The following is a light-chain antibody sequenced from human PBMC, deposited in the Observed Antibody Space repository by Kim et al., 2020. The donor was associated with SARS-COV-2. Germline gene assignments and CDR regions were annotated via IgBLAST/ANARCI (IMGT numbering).Light chain of an antibody. CDR2: GAS. J-gene: IGKJ4*02. V-gene: IGKV1-16*02. CDR1: QDISNY. Sequence: ASVGDRVTISWRASQDISNYLVWFQQKPGEAPKSLIYGASSLQSGVPSKFSGSGSGTDFTLTISNLQPEDSATYYCQHFSSYPRTFGGGTKVEIK. CDR3: QHFSSYPRT.